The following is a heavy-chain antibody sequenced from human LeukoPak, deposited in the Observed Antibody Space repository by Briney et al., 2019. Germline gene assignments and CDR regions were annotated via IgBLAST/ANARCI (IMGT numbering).Heavy chain of an antibody. V-gene: IGHV4-39*01. D-gene: IGHD2-2*01. CDR1: GGSISSSSYY. CDR2: IYYSGST. Sequence: SETLSLTCTVAGGSISSSSYYWGWIRQPPGKGLEWIGSIYYSGSTYYNPSLKSRVTISVDTSKNQFSLKLSSVTAADTAVYYCARQLGYCSSTSCYADKVDYWGQGTLVTVSS. J-gene: IGHJ4*02. CDR3: ARQLGYCSSTSCYADKVDY.